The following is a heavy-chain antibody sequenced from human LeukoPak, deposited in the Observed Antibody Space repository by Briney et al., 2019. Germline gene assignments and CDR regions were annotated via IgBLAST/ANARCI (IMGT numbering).Heavy chain of an antibody. Sequence: GGSLRLSCAASGFTFSSYWMSWVRQAPRKGLEWVANIKQDGSEKYYVDSVKGRFTISRDNAKNSLYLQMNSLRAEDTAVYYCARDRYGGPDNYYYYYGMDVWGQGTTVTVSS. J-gene: IGHJ6*02. CDR1: GFTFSSYW. V-gene: IGHV3-7*01. D-gene: IGHD1-26*01. CDR3: ARDRYGGPDNYYYYYGMDV. CDR2: IKQDGSEK.